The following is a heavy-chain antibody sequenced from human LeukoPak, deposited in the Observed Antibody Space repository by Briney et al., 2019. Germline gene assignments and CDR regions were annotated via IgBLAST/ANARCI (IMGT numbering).Heavy chain of an antibody. J-gene: IGHJ1*01. Sequence: GASVKVSCKASGGTFSSYAISWVRQAPGQGLEWMGRIIPIFGTANYAQKFQGRVTITTDESTSTAYMELSSLRSEDTAVYYRARLRSSAGYFQHWGQGTLVTVSS. CDR2: IIPIFGTA. CDR1: GGTFSSYA. D-gene: IGHD6-25*01. V-gene: IGHV1-69*05. CDR3: ARLRSSAGYFQH.